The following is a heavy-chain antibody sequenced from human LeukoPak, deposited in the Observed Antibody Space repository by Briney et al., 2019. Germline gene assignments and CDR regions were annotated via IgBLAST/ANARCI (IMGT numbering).Heavy chain of an antibody. Sequence: GGSLRLSCAASGFNFSIYSMNWVRQAPGKGLEWVSGISWNSGSIGYADSVKGRFTISRDNAKNSLYLQMNSLRAEDTALYYCAKDNDYGDYGSIDYWGQGTLVTVSS. D-gene: IGHD4-17*01. J-gene: IGHJ4*02. CDR3: AKDNDYGDYGSIDY. CDR1: GFNFSIYS. CDR2: ISWNSGSI. V-gene: IGHV3-9*01.